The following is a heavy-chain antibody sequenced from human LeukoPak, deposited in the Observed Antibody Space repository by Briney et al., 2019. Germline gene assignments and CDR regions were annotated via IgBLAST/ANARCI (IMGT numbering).Heavy chain of an antibody. CDR1: RFTFSNYG. Sequence: SGGSLRLSCAASRFTFSNYGMHWVRQAPGKGLAWVAVISYDGSNKYYADSVKGRFTISRDNSKNTLYLQMNSLRAEDTAVYYCAKEPSGSYYYYYYMDVWGKGTTVTVSS. J-gene: IGHJ6*03. CDR2: ISYDGSNK. V-gene: IGHV3-30*18. D-gene: IGHD1-26*01. CDR3: AKEPSGSYYYYYYMDV.